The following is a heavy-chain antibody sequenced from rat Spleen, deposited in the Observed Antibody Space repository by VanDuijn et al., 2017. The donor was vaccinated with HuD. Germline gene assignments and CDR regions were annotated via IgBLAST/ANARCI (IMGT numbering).Heavy chain of an antibody. D-gene: IGHD1-10*01. CDR2: INYEGSST. CDR1: GFTFSDYY. Sequence: EVQLVESGGGLVQPGRSLKLSCAASGFTFSDYYMAWVRQAPKKGLEWVASINYEGSSTYNGDSVKGRFTISRDNAKSTLYLQLNSLRSEDTATYYCARPPYNNYFDYWGQGVMVTVSS. V-gene: IGHV5-22*01. J-gene: IGHJ2*01. CDR3: ARPPYNNYFDY.